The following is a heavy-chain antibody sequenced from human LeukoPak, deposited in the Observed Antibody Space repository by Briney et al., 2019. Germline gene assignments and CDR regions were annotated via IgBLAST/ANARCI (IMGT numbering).Heavy chain of an antibody. CDR3: AKVRGTMVRGVMGIDY. V-gene: IGHV3-23*01. CDR1: GFTFSNYG. Sequence: GGSLRLSCAASGFTFSNYGMSWVRQAPGKGLEWVSVITDSGGSTYYADSVKGRFTISRDNSKNTLYLQMNSLRAEDTAVYYCAKVRGTMVRGVMGIDYWGQGTLVTVSS. CDR2: ITDSGGST. D-gene: IGHD3-10*01. J-gene: IGHJ4*02.